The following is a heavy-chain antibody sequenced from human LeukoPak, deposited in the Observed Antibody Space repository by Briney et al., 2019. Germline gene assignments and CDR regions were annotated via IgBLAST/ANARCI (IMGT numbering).Heavy chain of an antibody. CDR3: ARRDGSSPLHWLDP. CDR1: GFTFSTYA. D-gene: IGHD2-15*01. CDR2: ISSEGSTK. Sequence: GGSLRLSCAASGFTFSTYAMHWVRQAPGKGLEWVAVISSEGSTKYYADSVKGRFTISRDNSKNTLYLQMNSLRAEDTAVYYCARRDGSSPLHWLDPWGQGTLVTVSS. V-gene: IGHV3-30-3*01. J-gene: IGHJ5*02.